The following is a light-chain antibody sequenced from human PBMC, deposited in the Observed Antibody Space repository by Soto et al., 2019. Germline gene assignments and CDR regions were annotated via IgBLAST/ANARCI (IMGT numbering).Light chain of an antibody. CDR2: KAS. J-gene: IGKJ1*01. Sequence: DSQMTRSPSTLSASVGDRVTITCRASQSISIWLAWYQQKPGKAPKILIYKASSLESGVPSRFSGSGSGTEFTLTISSLQPDDFATYYCQQYSTYTPRTFGQGTKVDIK. CDR1: QSISIW. V-gene: IGKV1-5*03. CDR3: QQYSTYTPRT.